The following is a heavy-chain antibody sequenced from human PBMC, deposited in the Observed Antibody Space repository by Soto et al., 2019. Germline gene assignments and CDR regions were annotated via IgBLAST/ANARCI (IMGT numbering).Heavy chain of an antibody. CDR1: GFTFSSYG. CDR3: AKDRSPERYDFWSGSLGY. J-gene: IGHJ4*02. D-gene: IGHD3-3*01. V-gene: IGHV3-30*18. Sequence: LRLSCAASGFTFSSYGMHWVRQAPGKGLEWVAVISYDGSNKYYADSVKGRFTISRDNSKNTLYLQMNSLRAEDTAVYYCAKDRSPERYDFWSGSLGYWGQGTLVTVSS. CDR2: ISYDGSNK.